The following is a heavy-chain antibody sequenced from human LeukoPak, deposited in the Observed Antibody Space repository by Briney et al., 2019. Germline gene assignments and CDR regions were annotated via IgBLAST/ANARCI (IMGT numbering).Heavy chain of an antibody. V-gene: IGHV4-4*07. D-gene: IGHD3-10*01. CDR2: IYTSGST. CDR3: ARDQGEITIVRGVIFYGMDV. Sequence: SETLSLTCTVSGGSISSYYWSWIRQPAGKGLEWIGRIYTSGSTNYNPSLKSRVTMSVDTSKNQFSLKLSSVTAADTAVYYCARDQGEITIVRGVIFYGMDVWGQGTTVTVSS. CDR1: GGSISSYY. J-gene: IGHJ6*02.